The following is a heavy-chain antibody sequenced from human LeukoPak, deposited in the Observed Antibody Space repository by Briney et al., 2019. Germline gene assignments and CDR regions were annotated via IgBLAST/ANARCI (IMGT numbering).Heavy chain of an antibody. CDR3: AKTLVTYYYDSSGYYYGKDAFDI. Sequence: PGGSLRLSCAASGFTFSSYWMSWVRQAPGKGLEWVANIKQDGSEKYYVDSVKGRFTISRDNAKNSLYLQMNSLRAEDTAVYYCAKTLVTYYYDSSGYYYGKDAFDIWGQGTMVTVSS. V-gene: IGHV3-7*01. CDR2: IKQDGSEK. CDR1: GFTFSSYW. D-gene: IGHD3-22*01. J-gene: IGHJ3*02.